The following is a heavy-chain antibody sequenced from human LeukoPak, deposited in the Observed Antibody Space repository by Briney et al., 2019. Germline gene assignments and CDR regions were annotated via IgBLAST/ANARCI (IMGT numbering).Heavy chain of an antibody. J-gene: IGHJ4*02. Sequence: PGGSLRLSCAASGFTFSSYAMSWVRQAPGKGLEWVSAISGSGGSIYYADSVKGRFTISRDNSKNTLYLQMNSLRAEDTAVYYCANDSPRRGATTNDYWGQGTLVTVSS. CDR2: ISGSGGSI. V-gene: IGHV3-23*01. CDR1: GFTFSSYA. D-gene: IGHD1-26*01. CDR3: ANDSPRRGATTNDY.